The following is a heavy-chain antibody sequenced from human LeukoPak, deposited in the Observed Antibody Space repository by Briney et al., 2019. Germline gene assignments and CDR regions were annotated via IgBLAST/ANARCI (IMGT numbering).Heavy chain of an antibody. CDR3: ASGPLWNFDY. V-gene: IGHV4-30-2*01. Sequence: PSETLSLTCAVSGGSISSGGYSWSWIRQPPGKGLEWIGYIYHSGSTYYNPSLKSRVTISVDTSKNQFSLKLSSVTAADTAVYYCASGPLWNFDYWGQGTLVTVSS. CDR2: IYHSGST. CDR1: GGSISSGGYS. J-gene: IGHJ4*02. D-gene: IGHD3-16*01.